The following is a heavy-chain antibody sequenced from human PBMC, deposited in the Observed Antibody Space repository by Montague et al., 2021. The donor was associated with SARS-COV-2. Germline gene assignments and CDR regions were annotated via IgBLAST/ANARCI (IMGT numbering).Heavy chain of an antibody. Sequence: SETLSLTCAVYGGSFSDYKWTWIRQSPGKGLEWLGQIGYSGSANYNPSLKSRVTISVDTAKNQFSLRLTSVTVADTAVYYCTRGAPGYWGQGTLVTVSS. CDR3: TRGAPGY. J-gene: IGHJ4*02. V-gene: IGHV4-34*01. CDR1: GGSFSDYK. CDR2: IGYSGSA.